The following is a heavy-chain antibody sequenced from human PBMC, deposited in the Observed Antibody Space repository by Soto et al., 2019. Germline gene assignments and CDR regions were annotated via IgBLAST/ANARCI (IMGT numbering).Heavy chain of an antibody. V-gene: IGHV3-33*01. Sequence: QVQLVESGGGVVQPGRSLRLSCAASGFTFSIYGMHWVRQAPGKGLEWVALVWYDGGNKYYADSVKGRFTISRDNSKNTLYLQMNSLRDEDTAVYYCVRAAGYSGNDYVYYYGMDVWGQGTTVTVSS. J-gene: IGHJ6*02. CDR3: VRAAGYSGNDYVYYYGMDV. CDR2: VWYDGGNK. CDR1: GFTFSIYG. D-gene: IGHD5-12*01.